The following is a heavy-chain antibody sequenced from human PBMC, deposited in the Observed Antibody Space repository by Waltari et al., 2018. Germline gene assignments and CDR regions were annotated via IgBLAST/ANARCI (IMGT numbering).Heavy chain of an antibody. CDR2: IKQGGSEK. J-gene: IGHJ4*02. CDR3: ARAPAEVYCSGGSCYYFDY. V-gene: IGHV3-7*01. D-gene: IGHD2-15*01. CDR1: GFTFSSYW. Sequence: EVQLVESGGGLVQPGGSLRLSCAASGFTFSSYWMSWVRQAPGKGLEWVANIKQGGSEKYYVDSVKGRFTIARDNAKNSLYLQMNSLRAEDTAVYYCARAPAEVYCSGGSCYYFDYWGQGTLVTVSS.